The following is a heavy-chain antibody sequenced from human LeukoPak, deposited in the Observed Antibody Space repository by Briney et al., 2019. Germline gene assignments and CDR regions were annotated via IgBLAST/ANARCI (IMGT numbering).Heavy chain of an antibody. J-gene: IGHJ4*02. CDR3: ARQANDHSGHDY. CDR2: INPNSGGT. D-gene: IGHD3-22*01. CDR1: GYTFTDYY. V-gene: IGHV1-2*02. Sequence: ASVKVSCKASGYTFTDYYIHWVRQAPGQGLEGMGWINPNSGGTNYAQKFQDRVTMTRDTSISTAYMELSSLRSDDTAVYYCARQANDHSGHDYWGQRTLVTVSS.